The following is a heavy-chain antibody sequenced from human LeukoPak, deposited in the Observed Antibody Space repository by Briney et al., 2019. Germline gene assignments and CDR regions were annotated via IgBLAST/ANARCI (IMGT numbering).Heavy chain of an antibody. CDR1: GGSISSSSYY. J-gene: IGHJ4*02. V-gene: IGHV4-39*07. CDR3: ARDPSYYDSSGYYVHFDY. CDR2: IYYSGRT. Sequence: PSETLSVTCTVPGGSISSSSYYWGWIRQPPGKGLEWLGSIYYSGRTYYNPSLKSRVTISVDTSKNQFSLKLSSVTAADTAVYYCARDPSYYDSSGYYVHFDYWGQGTLVSVSS. D-gene: IGHD3-22*01.